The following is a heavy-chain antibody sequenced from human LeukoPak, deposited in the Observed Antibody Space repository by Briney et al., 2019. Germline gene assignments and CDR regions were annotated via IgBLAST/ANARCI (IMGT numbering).Heavy chain of an antibody. CDR3: ARGRPPNSYDDPRSAFDI. Sequence: ASVKVSCKASGYTFASYYMHWVRQAPGQGLEWMGIINPSGGSTSYAQKFQGRVTMTRDTSTSTVYMELSSLRSEDTAVYYCARGRPPNSYDDPRSAFDIWGQGTMVTVTS. D-gene: IGHD5-18*01. CDR2: INPSGGST. CDR1: GYTFASYY. J-gene: IGHJ3*02. V-gene: IGHV1-46*01.